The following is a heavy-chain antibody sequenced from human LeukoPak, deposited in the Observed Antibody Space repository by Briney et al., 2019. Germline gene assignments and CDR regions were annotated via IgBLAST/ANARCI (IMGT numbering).Heavy chain of an antibody. CDR1: GYTFTSYD. Sequence: ASVKVSCKASGYTFTSYDINWVRQATGQGLEWMGWMNPNSGNTGYAQKFQGRVTMTRNTAISTAYMELSGLRSEDTAVYYCARASLRWLRLLVYWGQGTLVTVSS. D-gene: IGHD5-12*01. V-gene: IGHV1-8*01. J-gene: IGHJ4*02. CDR3: ARASLRWLRLLVY. CDR2: MNPNSGNT.